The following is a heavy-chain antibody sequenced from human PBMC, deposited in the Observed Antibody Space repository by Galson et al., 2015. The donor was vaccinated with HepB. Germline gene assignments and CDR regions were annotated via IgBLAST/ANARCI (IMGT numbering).Heavy chain of an antibody. CDR2: ISAYNGKT. D-gene: IGHD2-8*01. Sequence: SVKVSCKASGYTFSSYGISWVRQAPGQGLEWMGSISAYNGKTNYAHKLQGRVTMTTDTSTSTAYRELRSLRSDDTAVYYCARRGSKNGNWLDPWGQGTLVTVSS. CDR1: GYTFSSYG. CDR3: ARRGSKNGNWLDP. V-gene: IGHV1-18*04. J-gene: IGHJ5*02.